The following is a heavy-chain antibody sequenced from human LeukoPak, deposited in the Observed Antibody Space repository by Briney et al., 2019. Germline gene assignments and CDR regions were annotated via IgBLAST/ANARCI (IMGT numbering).Heavy chain of an antibody. CDR3: ARVSHFDWPYYYYYYMDV. CDR1: GFTFSSYW. CDR2: IKQDGSEK. J-gene: IGHJ6*03. D-gene: IGHD3-9*01. V-gene: IGHV3-7*01. Sequence: PGGSLRLSCAASGFTFSSYWMSWVRQAPGKGLEWVVNIKQDGSEKYYVDSVKGRFTISRDNAKNSLYLQMNSLRAEDTAVYYCARVSHFDWPYYYYYYMDVWGKGTTVTVSS.